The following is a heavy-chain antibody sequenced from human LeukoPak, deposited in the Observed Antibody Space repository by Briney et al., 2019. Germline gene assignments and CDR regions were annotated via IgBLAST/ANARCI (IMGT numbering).Heavy chain of an antibody. CDR1: GFTFSSYN. J-gene: IGHJ4*02. Sequence: KPGGSLRLSCAVSGFTFSSYNMNWVRQAPGKGLEWVSYISSSSSYIYYADSVKGRFTISRDNAKNSLYLQMNSLRAEDTAVYYCASIIAVAIWWGQGTLVTVSS. CDR2: ISSSSSYI. V-gene: IGHV3-21*05. D-gene: IGHD6-19*01. CDR3: ASIIAVAIW.